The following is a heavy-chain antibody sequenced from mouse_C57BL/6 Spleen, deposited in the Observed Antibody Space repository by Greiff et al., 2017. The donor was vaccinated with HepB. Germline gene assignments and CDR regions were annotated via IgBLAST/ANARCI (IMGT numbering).Heavy chain of an antibody. D-gene: IGHD3-2*02. CDR3: ARHGQLRLQGFAY. Sequence: EVMLVESGGGLVKPGGSLKLSCAASGFTFSSYTMSWVRQTPEKRLEWVATISGGGGNTYYPDSVRGRFTISRDNAENTLYLQMSSLRSEDTALYYCARHGQLRLQGFAYWGQGTLVTVSA. J-gene: IGHJ3*01. V-gene: IGHV5-9*01. CDR1: GFTFSSYT. CDR2: ISGGGGNT.